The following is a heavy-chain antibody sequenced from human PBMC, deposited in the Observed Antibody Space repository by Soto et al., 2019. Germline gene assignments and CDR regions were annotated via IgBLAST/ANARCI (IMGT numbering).Heavy chain of an antibody. Sequence: WTWIRQHPGKGLEWIGYIYYSGTTYYNPSLKSRVTISIDTSKHQFSLKLSSVTAADTAVYYCARDVNDFTSWVGLDAWGQGTTVTVSS. CDR2: IYYSGTT. D-gene: IGHD1-1*01. J-gene: IGHJ6*02. V-gene: IGHV4-31*02. CDR3: ARDVNDFTSWVGLDA.